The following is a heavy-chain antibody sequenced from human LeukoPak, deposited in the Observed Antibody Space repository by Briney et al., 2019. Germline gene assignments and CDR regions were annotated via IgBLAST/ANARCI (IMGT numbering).Heavy chain of an antibody. V-gene: IGHV3-30-3*01. CDR1: GFTFSSYA. CDR2: ISYDGSNK. CDR3: ASSPDYDFWSGSRDY. J-gene: IGHJ4*02. D-gene: IGHD3-3*01. Sequence: GGSLRLSCAASGFTFSSYAMHWVRQAPGKGLEWVAVISYDGSNKYYADSVKGRFTISGDNSKNTLYLQMNSLRAEDTAVYYCASSPDYDFWSGSRDYWGQGTLVTVSS.